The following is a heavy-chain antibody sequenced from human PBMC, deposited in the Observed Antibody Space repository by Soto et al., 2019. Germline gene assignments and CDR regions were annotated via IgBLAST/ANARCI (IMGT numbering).Heavy chain of an antibody. V-gene: IGHV5-10-1*01. J-gene: IGHJ4*02. D-gene: IGHD2-2*01. Sequence: GESLKISCQASGYSFTAYWITWVRQMPGKGLEWMATIDPSDSYVDYSPSFRGHVTFSVDRSITTVYLQWNSLKASDSAMYFCTRRASSSFYHFDFWGQGALITVSS. CDR2: IDPSDSYV. CDR1: GYSFTAYW. CDR3: TRRASSSFYHFDF.